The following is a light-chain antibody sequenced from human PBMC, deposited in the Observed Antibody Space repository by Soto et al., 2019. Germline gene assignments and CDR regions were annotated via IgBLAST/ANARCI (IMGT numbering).Light chain of an antibody. V-gene: IGLV2-14*01. CDR2: EVS. J-gene: IGLJ2*01. Sequence: QSVMTQPPSVSAAPGQKVTISCSGSSSNIGGNSVSWYQQHPGKAPKLLIYEVSNRPSGVSSRFSGSKSGNTASLTISGLQTEDEATYYCSSSTDTDTLVIFGGGTKLTVL. CDR1: SSNIGGNS. CDR3: SSSTDTDTLVI.